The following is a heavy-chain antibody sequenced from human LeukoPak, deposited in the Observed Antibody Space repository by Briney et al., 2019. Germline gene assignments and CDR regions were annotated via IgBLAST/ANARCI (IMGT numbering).Heavy chain of an antibody. Sequence: GESLKISCKGSGYSFTSYWIGWVRQMPGKGLEWMGIIYPGDSDTRYSPSFQGQVTISADKSISTAYLQWSSLKASDTAMYYCARLLSYSSSWTEDYFDYWGQGTLVTVSS. CDR2: IYPGDSDT. CDR1: GYSFTSYW. D-gene: IGHD6-13*01. V-gene: IGHV5-51*01. CDR3: ARLLSYSSSWTEDYFDY. J-gene: IGHJ4*02.